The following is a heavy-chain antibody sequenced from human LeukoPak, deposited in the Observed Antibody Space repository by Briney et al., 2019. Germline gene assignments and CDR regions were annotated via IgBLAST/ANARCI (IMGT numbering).Heavy chain of an antibody. J-gene: IGHJ4*02. CDR2: ISYDGSNK. V-gene: IGHV3-30*18. Sequence: GRSLRLSCAASGFTFSNYGMHWVRQAPGKGLEWVALISYDGSNKYFADSVKGRFTISRDNSKNTLYLQMHSLRAEDTAVYYCAKDNVAAAGRYFDYWGQGTLVTVPS. CDR1: GFTFSNYG. CDR3: AKDNVAAAGRYFDY. D-gene: IGHD6-13*01.